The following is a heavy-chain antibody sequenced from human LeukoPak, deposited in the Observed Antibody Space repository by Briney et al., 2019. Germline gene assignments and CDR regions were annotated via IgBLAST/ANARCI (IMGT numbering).Heavy chain of an antibody. V-gene: IGHV3-23*01. D-gene: IGHD4-17*01. J-gene: IGHJ4*02. CDR3: AKDQGIDYGDQLHY. CDR2: ISGGGSNT. Sequence: GGSLRLSCAASGFRFSSFAMSWVRQVPGKGLEWVSAISGGGSNTYYAASVKGRFTISRDNSKNTLYLQMNGLRAEDTAIYYCAKDQGIDYGDQLHYWGQGTLVTASS. CDR1: GFRFSSFA.